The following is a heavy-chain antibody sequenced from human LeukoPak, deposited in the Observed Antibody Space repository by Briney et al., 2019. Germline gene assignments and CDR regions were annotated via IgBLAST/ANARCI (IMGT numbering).Heavy chain of an antibody. CDR1: GFTFDNYA. Sequence: GGSLRLSCTASGFTFDNYAMIWVRQASGKGLEWVSVISGSGDGTDSADSVRGRFTISRDNSKNTLYLEMSSLRVEDTAVYHCARDTGDFDYWGQGTLVTVSS. V-gene: IGHV3-23*01. CDR3: ARDTGDFDY. D-gene: IGHD7-27*01. CDR2: ISGSGDGT. J-gene: IGHJ4*02.